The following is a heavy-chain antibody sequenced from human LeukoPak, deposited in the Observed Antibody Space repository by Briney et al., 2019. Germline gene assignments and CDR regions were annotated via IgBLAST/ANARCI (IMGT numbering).Heavy chain of an antibody. V-gene: IGHV3-11*04. J-gene: IGHJ4*02. CDR3: ARLIVAAAFEYYFDY. D-gene: IGHD6-13*01. CDR2: ISSSGSFI. CDR1: GFTFSDYY. Sequence: GGSLRLSCAASGFTFSDYYMSWIRQAPGKGLEWVSYISSSGSFIYYADSVKGRFTISRDNAKNSLYLQMNSLRAEDTAVYYCARLIVAAAFEYYFDYWGQGTLVTVSS.